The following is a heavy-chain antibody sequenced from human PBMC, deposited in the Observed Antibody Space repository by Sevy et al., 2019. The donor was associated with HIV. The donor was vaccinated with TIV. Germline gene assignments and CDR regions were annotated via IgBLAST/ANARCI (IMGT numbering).Heavy chain of an antibody. Sequence: GGSLRLSCAASGFTFSSYAMSWVRQAPGKGLEWVSAISGSGGSTYYADSVKGRFTISRDNSKKTLYLQMNSLRAEDTAVYYCAKTPHWSVRGVITYWGQGTLVTVSS. J-gene: IGHJ4*02. CDR1: GFTFSSYA. V-gene: IGHV3-23*01. CDR3: AKTPHWSVRGVITY. D-gene: IGHD3-10*01. CDR2: ISGSGGST.